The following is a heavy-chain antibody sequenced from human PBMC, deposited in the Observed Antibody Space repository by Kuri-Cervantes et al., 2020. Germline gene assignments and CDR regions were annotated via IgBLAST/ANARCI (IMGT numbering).Heavy chain of an antibody. CDR2: INHSGST. CDR1: GGSFSGYY. CDR3: ASTMVRGRIFDY. D-gene: IGHD3-10*01. V-gene: IGHV4-34*01. Sequence: SQTLSLTCAVYGGSFSGYYWSWIRQPPGKGLEWTGEINHSGSTNYNPSLKSRVTISVDTSKNQFSLKLSSVTAADTAVYYCASTMVRGRIFDYWGQGTLVTVSS. J-gene: IGHJ4*02.